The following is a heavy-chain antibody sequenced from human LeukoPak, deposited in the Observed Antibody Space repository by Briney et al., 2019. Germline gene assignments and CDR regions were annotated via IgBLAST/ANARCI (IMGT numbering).Heavy chain of an antibody. CDR2: INPNSGGT. CDR3: ARDVAAGKYCSSTSCYMNWFDP. D-gene: IGHD2-2*02. J-gene: IGHJ5*02. Sequence: ASVKVSCKASGYTFTGYYMHWVRQAPGQGLEWMGWINPNSGGTNYAQKFQGRVTMTRDTSISTAYMELSRLRSDDTAVYYCARDVAAGKYCSSTSCYMNWFDPWGQGTLVTVSS. CDR1: GYTFTGYY. V-gene: IGHV1-2*02.